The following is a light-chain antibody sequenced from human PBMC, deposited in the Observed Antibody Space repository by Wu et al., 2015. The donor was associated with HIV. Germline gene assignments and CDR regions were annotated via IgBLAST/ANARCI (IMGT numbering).Light chain of an antibody. CDR3: QQYYIIPPYT. CDR1: QNIGTS. Sequence: DIQMTQSPSTLSASVGDKVSITCRASQNIGTSLAWYQQKPGKGPQLLIYKASSLQTGVSSRFSGSGSGTEFTLTINSLQPDDLATYYCQQYYIIPPYTFGQGTKLEIK. J-gene: IGKJ2*01. CDR2: KAS. V-gene: IGKV1-5*03.